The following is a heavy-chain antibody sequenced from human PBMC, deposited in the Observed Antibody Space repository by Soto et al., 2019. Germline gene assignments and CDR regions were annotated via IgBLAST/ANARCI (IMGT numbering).Heavy chain of an antibody. Sequence: SETLSLTCAVSGASMSPTYWWSWVRQPPGEGLEWIGEIHYSGTTNYNPSLKSRVTISLDKSKNQFSLNLNSVTAADTAMYYCTRALLKSLDYWGQGTLVTVS. CDR1: GASMSPTYW. J-gene: IGHJ4*02. CDR3: TRALLKSLDY. D-gene: IGHD3-9*01. V-gene: IGHV4-4*02. CDR2: IHYSGTT.